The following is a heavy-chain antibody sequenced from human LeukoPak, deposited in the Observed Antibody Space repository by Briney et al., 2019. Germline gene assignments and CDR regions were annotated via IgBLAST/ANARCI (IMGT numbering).Heavy chain of an antibody. V-gene: IGHV3-13*01. J-gene: IGHJ3*02. CDR1: GFTFSSYD. CDR2: IGTAGDT. Sequence: GGSLRLSCAASGFTFSSYDMHWVRQATGKGLEWVSAIGTAGDTYYPGSVKGRFTISRENAKNSLYLQMNSLRAGDTAVYYCARAIPSLLWFGELDAFDIWGQGTMVTVSS. CDR3: ARAIPSLLWFGELDAFDI. D-gene: IGHD3-10*01.